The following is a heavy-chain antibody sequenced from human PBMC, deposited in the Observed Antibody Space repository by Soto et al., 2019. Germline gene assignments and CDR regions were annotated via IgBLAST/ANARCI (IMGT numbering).Heavy chain of an antibody. Sequence: QVQLVESGGGVVQPGRSLRLSCAASGFTFSSYGMYWVRQAPGKGLEWVAVISYDGSNKYYADSVKGRFTISRDNSKNTLYLQMNGLRAEDTAVYYCAKDLSTASTYFDYWGQGTLVTVSS. D-gene: IGHD4-4*01. CDR3: AKDLSTASTYFDY. J-gene: IGHJ4*01. V-gene: IGHV3-30*18. CDR2: ISYDGSNK. CDR1: GFTFSSYG.